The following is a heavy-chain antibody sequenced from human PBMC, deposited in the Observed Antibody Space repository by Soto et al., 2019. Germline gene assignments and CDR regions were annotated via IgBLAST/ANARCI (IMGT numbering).Heavy chain of an antibody. CDR1: GGSISSYY. CDR3: ARETRSGYEY. V-gene: IGHV4-59*01. D-gene: IGHD3-22*01. Sequence: QVQLQESGPGLVKPSETLSLTCTVSGGSISSYYWSWIRQPPGKGLEWIGYIYYSGSTNYNPSPKSRVTISVDTSKNQFSLKLSSVTAADTAVYYCARETRSGYEYWGQGTLVTVSS. CDR2: IYYSGST. J-gene: IGHJ4*02.